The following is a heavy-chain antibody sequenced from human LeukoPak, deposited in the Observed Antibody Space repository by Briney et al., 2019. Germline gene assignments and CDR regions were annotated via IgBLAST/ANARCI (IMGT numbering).Heavy chain of an antibody. CDR1: GLTVNDNY. V-gene: IGHV3-53*01. Sequence: SGGSLRLSCALSGLTVNDNYMSWVRQAPGKGLEWVSLIFPDGQTYYADFVQGRFSISRDMSRNILFLDMSSLRAEDTAVFFCARANPVYSDFDYWGQGTLVTVSS. J-gene: IGHJ4*02. CDR3: ARANPVYSDFDY. CDR2: IFPDGQT. D-gene: IGHD4-11*01.